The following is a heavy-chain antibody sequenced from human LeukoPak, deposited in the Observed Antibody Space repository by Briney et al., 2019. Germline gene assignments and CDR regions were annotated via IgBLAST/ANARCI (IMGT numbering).Heavy chain of an antibody. V-gene: IGHV1-2*02. J-gene: IGHJ5*02. CDR2: ISPNSGGT. CDR1: GYTFTGYY. CDR3: AGGIAAAGTNWFDP. Sequence: ASVKVSCKASGYTFTGYYVHWVRQAPGQGLEWMGWISPNSGGTNYAQKFQGRVTMTRDTSISTAYMELSTLRSDDTAVYYCAGGIAAAGTNWFDPWGQGTLVTVSS. D-gene: IGHD6-13*01.